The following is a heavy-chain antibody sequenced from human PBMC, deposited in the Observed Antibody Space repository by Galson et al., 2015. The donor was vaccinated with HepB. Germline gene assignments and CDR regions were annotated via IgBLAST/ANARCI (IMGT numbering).Heavy chain of an antibody. D-gene: IGHD2-15*01. CDR2: ISSSGSTI. CDR3: ARDGVDGVEGIHYYYYYGMDV. J-gene: IGHJ6*02. V-gene: IGHV3-11*01. Sequence: SLRLSCAASGFTFSDYYMSWIRQAPGKGLEWVSYISSSGSTIYYADSVKGRFTISRDNAKNSLYLQMNSLRAEDTAVYYCARDGVDGVEGIHYYYYYGMDVWGQGTTVTVSS. CDR1: GFTFSDYY.